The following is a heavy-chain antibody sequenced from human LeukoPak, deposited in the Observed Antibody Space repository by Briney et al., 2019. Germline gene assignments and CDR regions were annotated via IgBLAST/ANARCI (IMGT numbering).Heavy chain of an antibody. V-gene: IGHV3-23*01. Sequence: GGSLRLSCAASGFTFSSYAMSWVSQAPGKGLEWASAISGSGGSTYYADSVKGRFTISRDNSKNTLYLQMNSLRGEDTAVYYCATKGVYNVVVVAAAAGDAFDIWGQGTMVTVSS. CDR2: ISGSGGST. D-gene: IGHD2-15*01. CDR1: GFTFSSYA. CDR3: ATKGVYNVVVVAAAAGDAFDI. J-gene: IGHJ3*02.